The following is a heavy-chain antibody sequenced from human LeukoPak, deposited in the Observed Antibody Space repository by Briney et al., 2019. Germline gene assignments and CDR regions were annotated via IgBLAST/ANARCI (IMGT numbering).Heavy chain of an antibody. CDR3: ARGRATMVRGVIISPVFDY. V-gene: IGHV4-34*01. Sequence: SETLSLTCAVYGGSFSGYYWSWIRQPPGKGLEWIGEINHSGSTNYNPSLKSRVTISVDTSKNQFPLKLSSVTAADTAVYYCARGRATMVRGVIISPVFDYWGQGTLVTVSS. D-gene: IGHD3-10*01. CDR1: GGSFSGYY. CDR2: INHSGST. J-gene: IGHJ4*02.